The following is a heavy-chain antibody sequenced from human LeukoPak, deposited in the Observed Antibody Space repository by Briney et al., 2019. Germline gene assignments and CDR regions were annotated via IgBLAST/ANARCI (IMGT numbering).Heavy chain of an antibody. CDR2: ISGSGGST. CDR3: AKDARRYCSSTSCYSGFDY. J-gene: IGHJ4*02. CDR1: GFTFSSYA. V-gene: IGHV3-23*01. D-gene: IGHD2-2*01. Sequence: GGSLRLSCAASGFTFSSYAMSWVRQAPGKGLEWVSAISGSGGSTYHADSVKGRFTISRDNSKNTLYLQMNSLRAEDTAVYYCAKDARRYCSSTSCYSGFDYWGQGTLVTVSS.